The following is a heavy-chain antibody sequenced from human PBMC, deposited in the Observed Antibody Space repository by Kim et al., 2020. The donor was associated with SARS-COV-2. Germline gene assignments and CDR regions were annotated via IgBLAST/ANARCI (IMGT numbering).Heavy chain of an antibody. CDR1: GFTFSSYG. D-gene: IGHD3-3*01. J-gene: IGHJ4*02. Sequence: GGSLRLSCAASGFTFSSYGMHWVRQAPGKGLEWVAVISYDGSNKYYADSVKGRFTISRDNSKNTLYLQMNSLRAEDTAVYYCARTYDFWSGYQIDYWGQG. CDR3: ARTYDFWSGYQIDY. CDR2: ISYDGSNK. V-gene: IGHV3-30*03.